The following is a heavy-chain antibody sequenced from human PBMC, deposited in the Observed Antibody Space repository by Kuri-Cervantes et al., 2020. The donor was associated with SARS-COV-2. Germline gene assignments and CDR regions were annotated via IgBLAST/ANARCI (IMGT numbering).Heavy chain of an antibody. V-gene: IGHV5-10-1*01. CDR2: IDPSDSYT. J-gene: IGHJ5*02. Sequence: GESLKISCKGSGYSFTSYWISWVRQMPGKGLEWMGRIDPSDSYTNYSPSFQGHVTISADKSISTAYLQWSSLKASDTAMYYCARQTPIAAAGRGPNWLDPWGQGTLVTVSS. CDR1: GYSFTSYW. CDR3: ARQTPIAAAGRGPNWLDP. D-gene: IGHD6-13*01.